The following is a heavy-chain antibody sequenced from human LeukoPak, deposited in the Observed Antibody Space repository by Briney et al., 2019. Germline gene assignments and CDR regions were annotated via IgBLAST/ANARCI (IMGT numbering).Heavy chain of an antibody. D-gene: IGHD3-22*01. Sequence: SETLSLTCAVYGGSFSGYYWSWIRQPPGKGLEWIGEINHSGSTNYNPSLKSRVTISVDTSKSQFPLKLSSVTAADTAVYYCARGGGSSGYYFDYWGQGTLVTVSS. CDR1: GGSFSGYY. CDR3: ARGGGSSGYYFDY. V-gene: IGHV4-34*01. CDR2: INHSGST. J-gene: IGHJ4*02.